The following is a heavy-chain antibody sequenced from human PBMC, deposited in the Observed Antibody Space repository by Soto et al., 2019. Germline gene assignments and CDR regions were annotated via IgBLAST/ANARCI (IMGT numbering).Heavy chain of an antibody. D-gene: IGHD2-15*01. V-gene: IGHV1-8*01. CDR3: SRTPGDY. CDR2: MNPKSGKT. Sequence: QVQLVQSGAEVKKPGASVKVSCKTSGYTFINYDINWVRQASGKGLEWMGLMNPKSGKTGYAQKFQGRVSMTRDTSTSTAYMELNSLRSEDTATYYCSRTPGDYWGQGTLVTVSS. J-gene: IGHJ4*02. CDR1: GYTFINYD.